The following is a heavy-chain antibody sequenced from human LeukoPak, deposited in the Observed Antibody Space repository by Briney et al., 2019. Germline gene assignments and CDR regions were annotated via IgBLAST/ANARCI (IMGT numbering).Heavy chain of an antibody. J-gene: IGHJ4*02. Sequence: ASVKVSCKASGYSFTNHDISWVPQATGQGLEWMGWMNPNSGNTGYAEKFQGRVTMTRDNSITTAYMELSSLRSEDTAVYYCARNSGLADCWGQGTLVTVSS. D-gene: IGHD5-12*01. CDR3: ARNSGLADC. CDR2: MNPNSGNT. CDR1: GYSFTNHD. V-gene: IGHV1-8*01.